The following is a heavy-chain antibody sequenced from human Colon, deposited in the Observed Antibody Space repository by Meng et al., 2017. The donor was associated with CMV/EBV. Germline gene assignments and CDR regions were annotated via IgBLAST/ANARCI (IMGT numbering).Heavy chain of an antibody. J-gene: IGHJ4*02. CDR2: INGAGSII. CDR1: GFIFSDYY. V-gene: IGHV3-11*01. CDR3: VRDSATPDY. Sequence: GESLKISCAASGFIFSDYYMSWIRQAPGKGLEWVSYINGAGSIIYYADSVKGRFTISRDNANNSVYLQMNSLRADDTAVYYCVRDSATPDYWGQGTLVTVSS.